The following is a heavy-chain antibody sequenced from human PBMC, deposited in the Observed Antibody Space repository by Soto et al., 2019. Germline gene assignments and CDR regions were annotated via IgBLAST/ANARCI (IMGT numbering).Heavy chain of an antibody. CDR1: GFTFSSYA. J-gene: IGHJ6*02. Sequence: SLRLSCAASGFTFSSYAMSWVRQAPGKGLEWVSAISGSGGSTYYANPEKGRFTISSDNSRNTLYLQMNRLRAEDTAVYDCVKKDYQSLRFDYDYGMDVWGQGTTVTVSS. V-gene: IGHV3-23*01. CDR2: ISGSGGST. CDR3: VKKDYQSLRFDYDYGMDV. D-gene: IGHD5-12*01.